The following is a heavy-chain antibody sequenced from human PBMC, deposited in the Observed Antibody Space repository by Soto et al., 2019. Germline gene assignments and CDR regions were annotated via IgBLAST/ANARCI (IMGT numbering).Heavy chain of an antibody. CDR1: GGSISSGDYY. CDR2: IYYSWST. D-gene: IGHD1-7*01. V-gene: IGHV4-30-4*02. Sequence: SDTLSLTCTVSGGSISSGDYYWSWIRQPPGKGLEWIGYIYYSWSTYYNPSLMRRGTISVDTSKNQFSLKLGSVTAADTAVYYCASYNWNYYFDYWGQGTLVIVSS. J-gene: IGHJ4*02. CDR3: ASYNWNYYFDY.